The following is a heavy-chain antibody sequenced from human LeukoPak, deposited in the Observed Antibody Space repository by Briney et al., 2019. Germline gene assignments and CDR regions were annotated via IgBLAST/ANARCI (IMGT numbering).Heavy chain of an antibody. Sequence: ASMKVSCKTSGYTFTSYYVSWVRQALGQGLEWMGWISGYNAKTKYVQKFQGRITMTIDTSTTTAYMELRSLTSDDTAVYYCARVRDYYASSDYSDYWGQGTLVTVSS. CDR3: ARVRDYYASSDYSDY. D-gene: IGHD3-22*01. CDR2: ISGYNAKT. J-gene: IGHJ4*02. V-gene: IGHV1-18*04. CDR1: GYTFTSYY.